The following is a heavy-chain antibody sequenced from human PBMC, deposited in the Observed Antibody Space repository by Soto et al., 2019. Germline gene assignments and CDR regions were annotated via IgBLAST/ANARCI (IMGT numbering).Heavy chain of an antibody. J-gene: IGHJ4*02. CDR2: ISGRGGNT. CDR1: GFTFRSYA. V-gene: IGHV3-23*01. Sequence: EVQLLESGGGLVQPGGSLRLSCSASGFTFRSYAMTWVRQAPGKGLEWVSSISGRGGNTYYADSVTGRFTISRDNSKDTLSLQMNSLRAEDTAVYYCAKHSDDFWSASDYYFDYWGQGTLVTVSS. D-gene: IGHD3-3*01. CDR3: AKHSDDFWSASDYYFDY.